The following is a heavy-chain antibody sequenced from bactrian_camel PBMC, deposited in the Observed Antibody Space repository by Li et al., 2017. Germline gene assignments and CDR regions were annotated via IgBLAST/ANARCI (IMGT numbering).Heavy chain of an antibody. CDR3: ATLYGGNWANPRYFGY. J-gene: IGHJ6*01. V-gene: IGHV3-2*01. CDR2: IWSDGSNT. CDR1: GFTASNYY. Sequence: QLVESGGGLVQPGGSLRLSCAASGFTASNYYMTWVRHTPEKGLEWVSSIWSDGSNTSYVDSVKGRFTISRDNAKNTVYLQINSLKSEDTALYYCATLYGGNWANPRYFGYWGQGTQVTVS. D-gene: IGHD6*01.